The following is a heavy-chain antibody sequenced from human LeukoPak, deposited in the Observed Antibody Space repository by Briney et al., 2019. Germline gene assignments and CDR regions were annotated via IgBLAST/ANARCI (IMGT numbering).Heavy chain of an antibody. D-gene: IGHD2-8*01. CDR2: LSINGGST. Sequence: RGTLRLSSLDPGFTLCVSATHSVPPTPRKRLEYVSALSINGGSTYYADSVKCRFTISRDNSKNTLYLQMSSLRAEDTAMYYCVKDYGYCTNGVCYSPLVEPWGQGTLVTVSS. V-gene: IGHV3-64D*09. J-gene: IGHJ5*02. CDR1: GFTLCVSA. CDR3: VKDYGYCTNGVCYSPLVEP.